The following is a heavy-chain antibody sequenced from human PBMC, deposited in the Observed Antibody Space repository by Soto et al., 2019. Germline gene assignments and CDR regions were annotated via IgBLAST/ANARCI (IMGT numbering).Heavy chain of an antibody. CDR2: ITGGGTT. Sequence: GGSLRLSCTASAFNFSPNDMHWVRQVTGKGLEWVSGITGGGTTYYVDSVRGRFTISRDKAKNSLHLQMNNLRVGDTAVYYCARGGVWGISSNWLDSWGQGT. V-gene: IGHV3-13*01. J-gene: IGHJ5*01. CDR1: AFNFSPND. CDR3: ARGGVWGISSNWLDS. D-gene: IGHD3-10*01.